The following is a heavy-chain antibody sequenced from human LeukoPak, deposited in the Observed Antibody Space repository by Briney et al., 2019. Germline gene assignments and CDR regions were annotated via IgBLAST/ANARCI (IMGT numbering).Heavy chain of an antibody. CDR3: ARGTGYGDSSLDF. CDR1: GYTFTSSG. CDR2: ISPYSVNT. D-gene: IGHD4-17*01. V-gene: IGHV1-18*01. J-gene: IGHJ4*02. Sequence: GASVKVSCKASGYTFTSSGISWVRQAPGQGLEWMGWISPYSVNTRYAQNLQGRVAMNTDTSTSTAYMELRSLRSDDTAVYYCARGTGYGDSSLDFWGQGTLVTVSS.